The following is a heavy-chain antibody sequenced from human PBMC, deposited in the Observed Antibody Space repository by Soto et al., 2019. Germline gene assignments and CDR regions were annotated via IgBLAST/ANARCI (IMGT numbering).Heavy chain of an antibody. D-gene: IGHD2-2*01. Sequence: ASVKVSCKVSGYTLTELSMHWVRQAPGKGLEWMGGFDPEDGETIYAQKFQGRVTMTEDTSTDTAYMELSSLRSEDTAVYYCATDFFPPPDIEVVPAAAWGQGTLVTVSS. CDR1: GYTLTELS. V-gene: IGHV1-24*01. CDR2: FDPEDGET. J-gene: IGHJ5*02. CDR3: ATDFFPPPDIEVVPAAA.